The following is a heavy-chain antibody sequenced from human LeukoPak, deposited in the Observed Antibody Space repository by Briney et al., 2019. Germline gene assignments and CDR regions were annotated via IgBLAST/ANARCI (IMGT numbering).Heavy chain of an antibody. Sequence: ASVKVSCKASGGTFNSYAISWVRQAPGQGLEWMGGIIPIFGTANYAQKFQGRVTITADESTSTAYMELSSLRSEDTAVYYCARDRGYGDSVYYFDYWGQGTLVTVSS. CDR2: IIPIFGTA. J-gene: IGHJ4*02. D-gene: IGHD4-17*01. V-gene: IGHV1-69*13. CDR1: GGTFNSYA. CDR3: ARDRGYGDSVYYFDY.